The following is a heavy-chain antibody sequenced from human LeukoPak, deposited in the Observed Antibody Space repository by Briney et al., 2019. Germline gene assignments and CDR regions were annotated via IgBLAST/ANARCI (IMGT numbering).Heavy chain of an antibody. V-gene: IGHV4-39*07. J-gene: IGHJ4*02. CDR1: GGSISSSSYY. CDR3: ARVGSYGPEGFDY. CDR2: IYYSGST. Sequence: PSETLSLTCTVSGGSISSSSYYWGWIRRPPGKGLEWIGSIYYSGSTNYNPSLKSRVTISVDTSKNQFSLKLGSVTAADTAVYYCARVGSYGPEGFDYWGQGTLVTVSS. D-gene: IGHD5-18*01.